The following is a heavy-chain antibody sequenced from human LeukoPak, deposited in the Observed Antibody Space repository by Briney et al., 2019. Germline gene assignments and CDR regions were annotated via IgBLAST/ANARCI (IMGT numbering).Heavy chain of an antibody. V-gene: IGHV3-23*01. J-gene: IGHJ5*02. Sequence: PGGSLRLSCAAPGFTFSSYAMSRVRQAPGKGLEWVSAISGSGGSTYYADSVKGRFTISRDNSKNTLYLQMNSLRAEDTAVYYCAKDTWREGLRFDPWGQGTLVTVSS. CDR3: AKDTWREGLRFDP. D-gene: IGHD3-3*01. CDR1: GFTFSSYA. CDR2: ISGSGGST.